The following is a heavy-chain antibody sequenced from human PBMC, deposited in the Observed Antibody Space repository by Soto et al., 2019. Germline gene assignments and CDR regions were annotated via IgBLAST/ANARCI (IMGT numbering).Heavy chain of an antibody. J-gene: IGHJ6*04. V-gene: IGHV3-48*02. CDR1: GFTFSSYS. Sequence: GGSLRLSCAASGFTFSSYSMNWVRQAPGKGLEWVSYISSSSSTIYYADSVKGRFTISRDNAKNSLYLQMNSLRDEDTAVYYWARDRPDYSYYGMDVWGKGTTVIVSS. CDR3: ARDRPDYSYYGMDV. CDR2: ISSSSSTI.